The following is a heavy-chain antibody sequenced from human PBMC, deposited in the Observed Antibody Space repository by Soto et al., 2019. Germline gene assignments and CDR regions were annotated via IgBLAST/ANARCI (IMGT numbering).Heavy chain of an antibody. Sequence: PGGSLRLSCAASGFAFSGSAIHWVRQASGKGLEWVGRIGTKAKSYATGYAASVKGRFTISRDDSKNMAYLQMNSLKSEDTAVYHCTTYPNVDTAIRVWGQGTTVTVSS. CDR1: GFAFSGSA. CDR2: IGTKAKSYAT. CDR3: TTYPNVDTAIRV. V-gene: IGHV3-73*01. J-gene: IGHJ6*02. D-gene: IGHD5-18*01.